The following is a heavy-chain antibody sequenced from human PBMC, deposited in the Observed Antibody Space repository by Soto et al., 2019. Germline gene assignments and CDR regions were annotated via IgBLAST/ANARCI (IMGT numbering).Heavy chain of an antibody. D-gene: IGHD3-16*01. V-gene: IGHV4-59*08. CDR1: GGSISSYY. CDR2: TYYSGST. J-gene: IGHJ1*01. Sequence: SETLSLTCTVSGGSISSYYWSWIRQPPGKGLEWIAYTYYSGSTNYNPSLKSRVTISVDTSKNQFSLKLNFVTAADTAVYYCARLGLRHRSHNYWARGTFVPVSS. CDR3: ARLGLRHRSHNY.